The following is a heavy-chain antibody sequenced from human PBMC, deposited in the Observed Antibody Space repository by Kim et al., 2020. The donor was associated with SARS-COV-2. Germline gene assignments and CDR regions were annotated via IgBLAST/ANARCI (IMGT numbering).Heavy chain of an antibody. D-gene: IGHD4-17*01. CDR1: GGSISSSSYY. V-gene: IGHV4-39*01. Sequence: SETLSLTCTVSGGSISSSSYYWGWIRQPPGKGLEWIGSIYYSGSTYYNPSLKSRVTISVDTSKNQFSLKPSSVTAADTAVYYCARQSAATTDYFDYWGQGTLVTVFS. CDR3: ARQSAATTDYFDY. CDR2: IYYSGST. J-gene: IGHJ4*02.